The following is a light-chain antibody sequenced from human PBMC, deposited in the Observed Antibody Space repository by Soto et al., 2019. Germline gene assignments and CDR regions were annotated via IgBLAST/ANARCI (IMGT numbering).Light chain of an antibody. V-gene: IGKV1-39*01. J-gene: IGKJ5*01. CDR1: QSISSY. Sequence: DIQMTQSPSSLSASVGDRVTITCRASQSISSYLNWYQQKPGKAPKLLIYAASSLQSGVPSRFSGSGSGTDFPLTISSLQPEDFATYYCQQSYSTLTLTFGQGTRPE. CDR3: QQSYSTLTLT. CDR2: AAS.